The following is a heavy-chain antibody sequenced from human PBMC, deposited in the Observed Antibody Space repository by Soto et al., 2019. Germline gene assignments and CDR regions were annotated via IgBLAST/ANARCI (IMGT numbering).Heavy chain of an antibody. CDR2: IWYDGSNK. V-gene: IGHV3-33*01. CDR1: GFTFISYG. CDR3: ARDLGYCSSTSCYYYYYYGMDV. J-gene: IGHJ6*02. D-gene: IGHD2-2*01. Sequence: GGSLRLSCAASGFTFISYGMHWGRQAPGKGLEWVAVIWYDGSNKYYADSVKGRFTISRDNSKNTLYLQMNSLRAEDTAVYYCARDLGYCSSTSCYYYYYYGMDVWGQGTTVTVSS.